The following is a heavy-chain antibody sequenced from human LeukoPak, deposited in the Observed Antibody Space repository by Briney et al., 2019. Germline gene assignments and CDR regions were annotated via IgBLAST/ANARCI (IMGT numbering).Heavy chain of an antibody. V-gene: IGHV4-59*01. CDR3: ARYNSGWSYFDY. CDR2: VYSSGST. Sequence: PSETLSLTCTVSGASISTYFWSWIRQPPGKGLEWIGYVYSSGSTNHNPSLKSRVTMSVDTSKSQFSLKLSSVTAADTAIYYCARYNSGWSYFDYWGQGTLVTVSS. CDR1: GASISTYF. J-gene: IGHJ4*02. D-gene: IGHD6-19*01.